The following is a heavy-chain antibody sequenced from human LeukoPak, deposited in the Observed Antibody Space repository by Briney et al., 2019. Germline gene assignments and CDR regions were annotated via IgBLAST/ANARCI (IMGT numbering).Heavy chain of an antibody. CDR1: GFTFSSYS. J-gene: IGHJ5*02. CDR2: ISSSSSYI. D-gene: IGHD6-13*01. CDR3: ARVRTAGPWVVWFDP. V-gene: IGHV3-21*01. Sequence: PGGSLRLSCAASGFTFSSYSMNWVRQAPGKGLEWVSSISSSSSYIYYADSVKGRFTISRDNAKNSLYLQMNSLRAEDTAVYYCARVRTAGPWVVWFDPWGQGTLVTVSS.